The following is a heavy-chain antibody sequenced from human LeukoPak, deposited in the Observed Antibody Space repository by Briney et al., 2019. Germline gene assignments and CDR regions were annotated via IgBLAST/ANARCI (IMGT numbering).Heavy chain of an antibody. CDR3: AKMPVSYSSGWSNFDY. J-gene: IGHJ4*02. Sequence: GGSLRLSCAASGFTFSSYAMSWVRQAPGKGLEWVSAISGSGGSTYHADSVKGRFATSRDNSKNTLYLQMNSLRAEDTAVYYCAKMPVSYSSGWSNFDYWGQGTLVTVSS. D-gene: IGHD6-19*01. CDR1: GFTFSSYA. CDR2: ISGSGGST. V-gene: IGHV3-23*01.